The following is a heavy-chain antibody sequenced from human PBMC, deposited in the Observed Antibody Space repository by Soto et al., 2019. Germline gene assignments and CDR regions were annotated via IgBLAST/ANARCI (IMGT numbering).Heavy chain of an antibody. Sequence: PGVTLRRSCATSGLTFTAYDLTWARQATGKGLDWVSCISPSGDTTYYADSVKGRFTISRDNSKTVLYLQMNSLRAEDTAVYYCAFKGTANPFYWGQGTMVTVSS. CDR2: ISPSGDTT. D-gene: IGHD2-21*02. J-gene: IGHJ4*02. CDR3: AFKGTANPFY. CDR1: GLTFTAYD. V-gene: IGHV3-23*01.